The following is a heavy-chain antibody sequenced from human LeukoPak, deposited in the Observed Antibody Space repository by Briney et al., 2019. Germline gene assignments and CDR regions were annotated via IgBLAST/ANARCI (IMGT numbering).Heavy chain of an antibody. J-gene: IGHJ6*03. CDR2: IYYSGTT. Sequence: KPSETLSLTCTVSGGSISSSSYYWGWIRQPPGKGLEWIGTIYYSGTTYYNPSLESRVTISEDTSKNQFSLTLKSVTAADTAVYYCARQISDYYYYYIDVWGKGTTVTVSS. D-gene: IGHD3-10*01. CDR1: GGSISSSSYY. V-gene: IGHV4-39*01. CDR3: ARQISDYYYYYIDV.